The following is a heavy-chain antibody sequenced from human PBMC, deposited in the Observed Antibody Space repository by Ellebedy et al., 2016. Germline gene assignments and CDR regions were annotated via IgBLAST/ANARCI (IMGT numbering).Heavy chain of an antibody. CDR2: IKQVGSEK. CDR3: ARDQFYASDY. CDR1: GFTFSTYW. Sequence: GESLKISCAVSGFTFSTYWMSWVRQSPGKGLEWVANIKQVGSEKYYMDSVKGRFAISRDNTKNALYLQMNSLRAEDTAVYYCARDQFYASDYWGQGTLVTVSS. V-gene: IGHV3-7*01. D-gene: IGHD5/OR15-5a*01. J-gene: IGHJ4*02.